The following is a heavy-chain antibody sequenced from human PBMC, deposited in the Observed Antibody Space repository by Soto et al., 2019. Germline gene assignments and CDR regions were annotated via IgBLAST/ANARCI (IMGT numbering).Heavy chain of an antibody. D-gene: IGHD3-10*01. CDR1: GFTVSSNY. V-gene: IGHV3-53*01. J-gene: IGHJ4*02. CDR3: AKCYASGSYFFDY. Sequence: EVQLVESGGGLIQPGGSLRLSCAASGFTVSSNYMSWVRQAPGNGLEWVSVIYSDGATYYADSVKGRFIISRDNSKNTLYLQMNSLRAEDTAVYYCAKCYASGSYFFDYWGQGTLVTVSS. CDR2: IYSDGAT.